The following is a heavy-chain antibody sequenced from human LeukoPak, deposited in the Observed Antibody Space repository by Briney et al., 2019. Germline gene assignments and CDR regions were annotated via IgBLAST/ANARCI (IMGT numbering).Heavy chain of an antibody. J-gene: IGHJ5*02. V-gene: IGHV4-34*01. CDR3: ASGAMVRGVIWFDP. Sequence: SGTLSLTCAVSGGSISGYYWSWIRQPPGKGLEWIGEINHSGSTNYNPSLKSRVTISVDTSKNQFSLKLSCVTAADTAVYYCASGAMVRGVIWFDPWGQGTLVTVSS. CDR1: GGSISGYY. CDR2: INHSGST. D-gene: IGHD3-10*01.